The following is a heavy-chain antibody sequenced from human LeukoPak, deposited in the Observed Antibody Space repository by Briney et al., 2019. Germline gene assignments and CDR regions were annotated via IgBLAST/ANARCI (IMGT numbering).Heavy chain of an antibody. D-gene: IGHD3-22*01. J-gene: IGHJ5*02. CDR1: GFTFSSYE. Sequence: GGSLRLSCAASGFTFSSYETNWVRQAPGKGLEWVSYISSSGSTIYYADSVKGRFTISRDNAKNSLYLQMNSLRAEDTAVYYCARDTYDSSGYYRIDPWGQGTLVTVSS. CDR2: ISSSGSTI. V-gene: IGHV3-48*03. CDR3: ARDTYDSSGYYRIDP.